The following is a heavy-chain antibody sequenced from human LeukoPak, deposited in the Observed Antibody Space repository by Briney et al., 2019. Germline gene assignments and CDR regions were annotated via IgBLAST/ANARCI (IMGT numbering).Heavy chain of an antibody. J-gene: IGHJ4*02. Sequence: GGSLRLSCAASGFTFSGYWMHWVRQAPGKGLVWVSHINSDESSTSYADSVKGRFTISRDNAKNTLYVQVNSLGTEDTAAYYCAKGSYYDSSGSFYFDYWGQGTLVTVSS. V-gene: IGHV3-74*01. CDR3: AKGSYYDSSGSFYFDY. CDR2: INSDESST. CDR1: GFTFSGYW. D-gene: IGHD3-22*01.